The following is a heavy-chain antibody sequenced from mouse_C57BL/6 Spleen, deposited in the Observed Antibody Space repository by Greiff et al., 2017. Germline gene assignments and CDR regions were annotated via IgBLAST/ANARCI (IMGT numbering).Heavy chain of an antibody. J-gene: IGHJ3*01. D-gene: IGHD2-1*01. V-gene: IGHV1-53*01. CDR2: INPSNGGT. CDR3: ARWGDGNCAPFAY. Sequence: QVQLQQPGTELVKPGASVKLSCKASGYTFTSYWMHWVKQRPGQGLEWIGNINPSNGGTNYNEKFKSKATLTVDKSSSTAYMQLSSLTSADSAVXYCARWGDGNCAPFAYGGQGTLVTVSA. CDR1: GYTFTSYW.